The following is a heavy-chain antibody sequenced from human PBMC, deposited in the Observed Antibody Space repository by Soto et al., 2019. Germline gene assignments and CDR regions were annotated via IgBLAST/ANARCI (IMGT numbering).Heavy chain of an antibody. D-gene: IGHD3-22*01. V-gene: IGHV3-48*02. J-gene: IGHJ5*02. CDR1: GFTFSSYI. Sequence: GGSLRLSCAASGFTFSSYIINWVRQAPGKGLEWVSYISSSSSTIYYADTVKGRFTISRDNAKNSLYLQMNSLRDEDTAVYYCARETPPTYYYDSSGYPWGQGTLVTVSS. CDR2: ISSSSSTI. CDR3: ARETPPTYYYDSSGYP.